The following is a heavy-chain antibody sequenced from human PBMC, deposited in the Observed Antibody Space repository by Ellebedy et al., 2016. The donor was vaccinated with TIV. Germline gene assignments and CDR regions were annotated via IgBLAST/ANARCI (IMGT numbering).Heavy chain of an antibody. J-gene: IGHJ3*02. CDR1: GFTFSRYG. D-gene: IGHD6-25*01. CDR3: ARDEPGTAAPDAFDI. Sequence: GESLKISCTASGFTFSRYGMHWVRQAPGKGLEWVAVIWYGGSNKYYADSVKGRFTISRDNSKNTLYLQMNSLRAEDTAVYYCARDEPGTAAPDAFDIWGQGTMVTVSS. CDR2: IWYGGSNK. V-gene: IGHV3-33*01.